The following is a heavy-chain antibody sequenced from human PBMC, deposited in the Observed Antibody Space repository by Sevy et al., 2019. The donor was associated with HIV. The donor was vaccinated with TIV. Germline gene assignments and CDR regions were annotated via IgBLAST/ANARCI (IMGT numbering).Heavy chain of an antibody. CDR3: ARSASYMDV. V-gene: IGHV5-51*01. CDR2: VYPGDADV. Sequence: GESLKISCKGSGYIFTNYWITWVRQMPGKGLEWMGIVYPGDADVKYNPAFEGHVTMSVDMTITTAYLQWSNLKASDTAIYYCARSASYMDVWGQGTTVTVSS. CDR1: GYIFTNYW. D-gene: IGHD3-16*01. J-gene: IGHJ6*02.